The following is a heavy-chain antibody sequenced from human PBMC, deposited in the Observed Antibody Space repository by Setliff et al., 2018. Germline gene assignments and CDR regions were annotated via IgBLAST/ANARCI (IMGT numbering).Heavy chain of an antibody. Sequence: SETLSLTCTVSGGSITSGRYYWGWIRQPPGQGREWIASIHYSENTYYNPSLKTRVTISVDTSKNQFSLKLSFVTAADTAVYYCARRDSTGYYFVGLYYFDYWGQGTPVTVSS. CDR3: ARRDSTGYYFVGLYYFDY. CDR1: GGSITSGRYY. D-gene: IGHD3-22*01. CDR2: IHYSENT. J-gene: IGHJ4*02. V-gene: IGHV4-39*01.